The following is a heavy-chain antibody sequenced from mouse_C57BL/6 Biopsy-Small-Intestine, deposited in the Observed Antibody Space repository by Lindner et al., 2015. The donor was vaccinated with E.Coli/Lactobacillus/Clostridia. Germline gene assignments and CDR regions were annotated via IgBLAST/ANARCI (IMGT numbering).Heavy chain of an antibody. D-gene: IGHD1-3*01. CDR1: GFNIKDYF. J-gene: IGHJ2*01. V-gene: IGHV1-62-2*01. CDR2: IYPGGGSL. CDR3: ARHEEKWDY. Sequence: VQLQESGAELVKPGASVKLSCTTSGFNIKDYFIHWVKQRSGQGLEWIGWIYPGGGSLKYNEKFEDKATLTADKSSSTVYMELSRLTSEDSAVYFCARHEEKWDYWGQGTTLTVSS.